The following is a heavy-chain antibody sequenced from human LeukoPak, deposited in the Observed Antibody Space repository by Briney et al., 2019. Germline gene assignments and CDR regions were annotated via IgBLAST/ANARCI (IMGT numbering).Heavy chain of an antibody. J-gene: IGHJ3*01. CDR3: ARGFYDSSGYSEPFDL. V-gene: IGHV1-69*13. CDR2: IIPIFSTA. CDR1: GGTFSSYA. D-gene: IGHD3-22*01. Sequence: GASVKVSCKASGGTFSSYAISWVRQAPGQGLEWMGGIIPIFSTANYAQKFQGRVTITADESTSTAYMELSSLRSEDTAVYYCARGFYDSSGYSEPFDLWGQGTMVTVSS.